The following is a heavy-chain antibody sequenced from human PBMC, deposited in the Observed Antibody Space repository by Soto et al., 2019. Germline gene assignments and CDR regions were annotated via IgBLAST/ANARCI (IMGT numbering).Heavy chain of an antibody. D-gene: IGHD1-26*01. CDR3: ARGGSGTRGNFDY. CDR2: VYYSGST. Sequence: QVQLQESGPGLVKPSETLSLTCTVSGGSISSFYWSWIRQPPGKALEWIGYVYYSGSTKYNPSLNSRVTISVATSNNQFSLKLSSVTAADTAVYYCARGGSGTRGNFDYWGQGTLVTVSS. V-gene: IGHV4-59*01. CDR1: GGSISSFY. J-gene: IGHJ4*02.